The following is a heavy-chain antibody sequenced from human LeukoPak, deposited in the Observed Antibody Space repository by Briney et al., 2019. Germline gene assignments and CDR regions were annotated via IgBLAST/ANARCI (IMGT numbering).Heavy chain of an antibody. V-gene: IGHV3-48*01. D-gene: IGHD3-22*01. CDR3: ARDLPEWDSSGYSYYDY. CDR1: GFTFSSYG. J-gene: IGHJ4*02. Sequence: QTGGSLILSCAASGFTFSSYGMNWVRQAPGKGLEWVSYISRSSSTIYYADSVKGRFTISRDNAKNSLYLQVNSLRAEDTAVYYCARDLPEWDSSGYSYYDYWGQGTLVTVSS. CDR2: ISRSSSTI.